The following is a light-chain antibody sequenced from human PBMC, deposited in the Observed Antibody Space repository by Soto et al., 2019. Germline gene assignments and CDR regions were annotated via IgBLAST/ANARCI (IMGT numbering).Light chain of an antibody. V-gene: IGKV1-5*01. CDR3: QQYYTYSWT. J-gene: IGKJ1*01. CDR2: GAS. CDR1: QSIRTW. Sequence: DIQMTQSPSTLSASVGDRVAITCRASQSIRTWLAWYQQKPGKAPNLLIFGASSLQSGVPSRFSGSGSGTEFTLTISSLQPEDFATYYCQQYYTYSWTFGRGTKVEI.